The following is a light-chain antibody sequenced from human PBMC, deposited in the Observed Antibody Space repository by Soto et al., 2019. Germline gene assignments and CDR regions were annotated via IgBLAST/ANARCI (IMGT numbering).Light chain of an antibody. CDR3: SSYAGSSNV. CDR1: GSDVGGYNY. V-gene: IGLV2-8*01. J-gene: IGLJ1*01. CDR2: EVN. Sequence: QAMLPQPPSASGSPGQSVAMSCTGTGSDVGGYNYVSWYQQHPGKAPKLMIYEVNKRPSGVPDRFSGSKSGNTASLTVSGLQAEDEADYYCSSYAGSSNVFGTGTKGTVL.